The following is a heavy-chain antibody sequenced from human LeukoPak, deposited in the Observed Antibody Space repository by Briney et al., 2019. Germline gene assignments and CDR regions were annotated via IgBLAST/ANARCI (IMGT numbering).Heavy chain of an antibody. CDR2: IIPILGIA. CDR3: ARHNSGSTKYFDY. CDR1: GGTFSSYA. V-gene: IGHV1-69*04. J-gene: IGHJ4*02. Sequence: ASVKVSCKASGGTFSSYAISWVRQPPGQGLEWMGRIIPILGIANYAQKFQGRVTITADKSTSTAYMELSSLRSEDTAVYYCARHNSGSTKYFDYWGQGTLVTVSS. D-gene: IGHD1-26*01.